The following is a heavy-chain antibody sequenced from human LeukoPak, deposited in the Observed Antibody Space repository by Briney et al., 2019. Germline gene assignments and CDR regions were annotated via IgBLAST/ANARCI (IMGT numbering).Heavy chain of an antibody. CDR3: ARDLKSGFSYGWGAFDI. D-gene: IGHD5-18*01. J-gene: IGHJ3*02. CDR1: GFTFSSYA. V-gene: IGHV3-23*01. Sequence: GGSLRLSCAASGFTFSSYAMSWVRQAPGKGLEWVSAISGSGGSTYYADSVKGRFTISRDNSKNTLYLHMNSLRAEDTAVYFCARDLKSGFSYGWGAFDIWGQGTMVTVSS. CDR2: ISGSGGST.